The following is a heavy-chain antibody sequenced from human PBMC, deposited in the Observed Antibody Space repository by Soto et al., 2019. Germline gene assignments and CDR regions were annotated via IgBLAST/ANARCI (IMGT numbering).Heavy chain of an antibody. Sequence: ASVKVSCKASGYTFTSYGIGWVRQAPGQGLEWMGWISAYNGNTNYAQKLQGRVTMTTDTSTSTAYMELRSLRSDDTAVYYCARVPNGYSSGWLNFLYLDYWGQGTLVTVSS. V-gene: IGHV1-18*01. J-gene: IGHJ4*02. CDR3: ARVPNGYSSGWLNFLYLDY. D-gene: IGHD6-19*01. CDR1: GYTFTSYG. CDR2: ISAYNGNT.